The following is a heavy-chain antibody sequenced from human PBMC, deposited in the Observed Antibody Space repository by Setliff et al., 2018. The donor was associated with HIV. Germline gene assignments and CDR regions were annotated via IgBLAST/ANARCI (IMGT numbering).Heavy chain of an antibody. CDR2: MYYTGST. CDR3: VRGEYYDVSAIYHDDR. CDR1: GESFSGFY. Sequence: SETLSLTCAVYGESFSGFYWSWIRQSPGKGLEWIGSMYYTGSTYYNPSLKSRVTISIDTSKNQFSLKLSSVTAADTAVYYCVRGEYYDVSAIYHDDRWGQGTLVTVSS. J-gene: IGHJ4*02. D-gene: IGHD3-16*01. V-gene: IGHV4-34*01.